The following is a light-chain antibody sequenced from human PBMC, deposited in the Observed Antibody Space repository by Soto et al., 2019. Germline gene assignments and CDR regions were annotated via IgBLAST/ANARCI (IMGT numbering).Light chain of an antibody. CDR2: DNN. CDR3: GTWDSRLSAVV. CDR1: SSNIGNNY. V-gene: IGLV1-51*01. Sequence: QSVLTQPPSVSAAPGQKVTSSCSGSSSNIGNNYVSWYQQLPGTAPKLLIYDNNKRPSGIPDRFSGSKSGTSATLGITGLQTGDEADYYCGTWDSRLSAVVFGGGTTLTVL. J-gene: IGLJ2*01.